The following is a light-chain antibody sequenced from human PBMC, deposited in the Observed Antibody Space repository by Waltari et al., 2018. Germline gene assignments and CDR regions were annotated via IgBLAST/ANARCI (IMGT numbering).Light chain of an antibody. Sequence: DLQMTQSPSTLSASVGDRVTITCRASQSISSWLAWYQQKPGKAPKLLIYDASRLESGVPSRFSGSGSGTEFTLTISSLQPDDFATYYCQQYNSSSGFGQGTKVEIK. J-gene: IGKJ1*01. CDR3: QQYNSSSG. V-gene: IGKV1-5*01. CDR1: QSISSW. CDR2: DAS.